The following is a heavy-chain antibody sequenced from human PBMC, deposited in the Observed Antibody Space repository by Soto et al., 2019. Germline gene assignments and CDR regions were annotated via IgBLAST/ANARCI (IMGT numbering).Heavy chain of an antibody. J-gene: IGHJ3*02. D-gene: IGHD1-1*01. CDR1: RFTFSSYS. Sequence: GGSLRLSCAASRFTFSSYSMNWVRQAPGKGLEWFSSISSSSSYIYYADSVKGRFTISRDNAKNSLYLQMNSLRDEDTAVYYCARGVTGTTEAFDIWCQGTMVTVSS. CDR2: ISSSSSYI. V-gene: IGHV3-21*01. CDR3: ARGVTGTTEAFDI.